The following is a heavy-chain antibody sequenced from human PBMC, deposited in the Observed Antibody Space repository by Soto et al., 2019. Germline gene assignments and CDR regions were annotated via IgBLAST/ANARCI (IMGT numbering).Heavy chain of an antibody. V-gene: IGHV5-51*01. CDR1: GYSFTNYW. CDR2: IYPGDSNT. CDR3: ARQGFCSSTSCYTVDY. D-gene: IGHD2-2*02. Sequence: GESLKISCKGSGYSFTNYWIGWVRQMPGKGLEWMGIIYPGDSNTRYSPSFQGQVTISADKSISTAYLQWSSLKASDTAMYYCARQGFCSSTSCYTVDYWGQGARVTVSS. J-gene: IGHJ4*02.